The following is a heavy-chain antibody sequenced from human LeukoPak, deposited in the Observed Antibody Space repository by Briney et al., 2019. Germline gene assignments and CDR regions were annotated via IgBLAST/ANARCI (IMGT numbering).Heavy chain of an antibody. D-gene: IGHD4-23*01. Sequence: GGSLRLSCAASGFTLSHHGMHWVRQAPGKGLEWVAVIWNDGSQKYYADSVKGRFTVSRDNSESTLYLQMNSLRVEDTAVYYCARDQQETTVVTPGFDYWGQGTLVTVSS. J-gene: IGHJ4*02. CDR2: IWNDGSQK. CDR3: ARDQQETTVVTPGFDY. CDR1: GFTLSHHG. V-gene: IGHV3-33*01.